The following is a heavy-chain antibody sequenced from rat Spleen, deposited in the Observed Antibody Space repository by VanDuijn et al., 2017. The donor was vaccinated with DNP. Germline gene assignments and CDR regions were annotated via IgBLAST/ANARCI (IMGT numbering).Heavy chain of an antibody. CDR3: ARHRTIMPYYYAMDA. V-gene: IGHV5-7*01. Sequence: EVQLVESGGGLIQPGRSLKLSCAVSGITFSDHNMAWVRQAPTNGLEWVAYISYNGGTPYYRDSVKGRFTISRDNAQSTLYLQMDSLRSEDTATYYCARHRTIMPYYYAMDAWGQGASVTVSS. CDR2: ISYNGGTP. D-gene: IGHD1-12*01. J-gene: IGHJ4*01. CDR1: GITFSDHN.